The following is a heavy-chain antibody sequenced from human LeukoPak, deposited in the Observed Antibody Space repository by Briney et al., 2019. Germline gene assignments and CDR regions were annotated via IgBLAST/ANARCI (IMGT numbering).Heavy chain of an antibody. D-gene: IGHD3-10*01. CDR3: TRRYYCGSGSLNYYYYYMDV. CDR2: IRSKANSYAT. Sequence: GGSLRLSCAASGFTFSGSAMHWVRQASGKGLEWVGRIRSKANSYATAYAASVKGRFTISRDDSKNTAYLQMNSLKTEDTAVYYCTRRYYCGSGSLNYYYYYMDVWGKGTTVTVSS. J-gene: IGHJ6*03. CDR1: GFTFSGSA. V-gene: IGHV3-73*01.